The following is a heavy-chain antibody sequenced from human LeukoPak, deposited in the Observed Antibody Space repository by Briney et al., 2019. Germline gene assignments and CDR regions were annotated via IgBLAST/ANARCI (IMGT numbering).Heavy chain of an antibody. D-gene: IGHD2-15*01. CDR2: ISYDGSNK. Sequence: PGGSLRLSCAASGFTFSSYGMHWVRQAPGKGLEWVAVISYDGSNKYYADSVKGRFTISRDNSKNTLYLQMNSLRAEDTAVYYCAKGPVGAPIGYSPQWGYYFDYWGQGTLVTVSS. V-gene: IGHV3-30*18. CDR1: GFTFSSYG. J-gene: IGHJ4*02. CDR3: AKGPVGAPIGYSPQWGYYFDY.